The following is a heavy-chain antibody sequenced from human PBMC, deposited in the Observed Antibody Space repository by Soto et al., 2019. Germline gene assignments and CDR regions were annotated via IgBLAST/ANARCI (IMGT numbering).Heavy chain of an antibody. CDR3: AKGRSYIAAGRYFDY. D-gene: IGHD6-13*01. J-gene: IGHJ4*02. Sequence: PSETLSLTCAVYGGSFSGYYWSWIRQPPGKGLEWIGEINHSGSTNYNPSLKSRVTISVDTSKNQFSLKLSSVTAADTAVYYCAKGRSYIAAGRYFDYWGQGTLVTVSS. V-gene: IGHV4-34*01. CDR1: GGSFSGYY. CDR2: INHSGST.